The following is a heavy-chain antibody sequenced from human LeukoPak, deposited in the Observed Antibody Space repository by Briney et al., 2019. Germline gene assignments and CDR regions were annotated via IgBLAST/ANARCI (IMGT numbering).Heavy chain of an antibody. CDR2: ISGSGGST. V-gene: IGHV3-23*01. D-gene: IGHD3-22*01. J-gene: IGHJ3*02. CDR1: GFTFSSYG. CDR3: AKVRSMIVVVRDAFDI. Sequence: GGSLRLSCAASGFTFSSYGMSWVRQAPGKGLEWVSAISGSGGSTYYADSVKGRFTISRDNSKNTLYLQMNSLRVEDTAVYYCAKVRSMIVVVRDAFDIWGQGTMVTVSS.